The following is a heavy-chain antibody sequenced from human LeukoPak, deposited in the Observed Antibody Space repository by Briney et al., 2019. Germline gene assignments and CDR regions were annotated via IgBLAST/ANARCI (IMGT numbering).Heavy chain of an antibody. CDR1: GFTFSSYS. Sequence: GGSLRLSCAASGFTFSSYSMNWVRQAPGKGLEWVSYISSSSSTIYYADSVKGRFTISRDNAKNSLYLQMNSLRAEDTAVYYCARGSGGSYYSVFDYWGQGTLVTVSS. CDR2: ISSSSSTI. D-gene: IGHD1-26*01. CDR3: ARGSGGSYYSVFDY. V-gene: IGHV3-48*04. J-gene: IGHJ4*02.